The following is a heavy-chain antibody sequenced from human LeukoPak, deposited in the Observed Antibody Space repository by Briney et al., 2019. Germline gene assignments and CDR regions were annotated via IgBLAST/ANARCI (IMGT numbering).Heavy chain of an antibody. CDR1: GGTFSSYA. D-gene: IGHD2-15*01. V-gene: IGHV1-69*13. J-gene: IGHJ4*02. Sequence: SVKVSCKASGGTFSSYAISWVRQAPGQGLEWMGGIIPIFGTANYAQKFQGRVTITADESTSTAYMELSSLRSEDTAVYYCARGGRLRYCSGGSCYPPDYWGQGTLVTVSS. CDR2: IIPIFGTA. CDR3: ARGGRLRYCSGGSCYPPDY.